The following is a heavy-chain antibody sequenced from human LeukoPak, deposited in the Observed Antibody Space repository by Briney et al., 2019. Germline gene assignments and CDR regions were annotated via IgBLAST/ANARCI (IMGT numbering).Heavy chain of an antibody. D-gene: IGHD3-10*01. Sequence: SETLSLTCAVYGGSFSGCYWSWIRQPPGKGLEWIGEINHSGSTNYNPSLKSRVTISVDTSKNQFSLKLSSVTAADTAVYYCARGPHYYGSGSYYRPSGWFDPWGQGTLVTVSS. V-gene: IGHV4-34*01. J-gene: IGHJ5*02. CDR1: GGSFSGCY. CDR3: ARGPHYYGSGSYYRPSGWFDP. CDR2: INHSGST.